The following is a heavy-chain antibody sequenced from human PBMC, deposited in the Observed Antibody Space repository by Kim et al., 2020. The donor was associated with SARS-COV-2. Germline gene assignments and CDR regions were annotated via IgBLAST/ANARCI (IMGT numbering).Heavy chain of an antibody. CDR2: IDSSGGTI. D-gene: IGHD1-26*01. Sequence: GGSLRLSCAASGFTFSNYEMNWVRQAPGKGLQWVSYIDSSGGTIYYVDSVKGRFTISRDSAKNSLYLQMNSLRAEDTAVYYCARVSGSNYRTHFDYWGQGTLVTVSS. V-gene: IGHV3-48*03. CDR3: ARVSGSNYRTHFDY. J-gene: IGHJ4*02. CDR1: GFTFSNYE.